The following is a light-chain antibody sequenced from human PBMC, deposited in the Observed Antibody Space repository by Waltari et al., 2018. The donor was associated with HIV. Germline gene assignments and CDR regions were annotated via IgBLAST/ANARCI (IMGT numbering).Light chain of an antibody. CDR1: QSISAK. CDR2: EAA. Sequence: EIVMTQSPPTLSVSPGQRVTLSCTASQSISAKVAWYQQRPGQAPRLLIYEAATRPTVIPASFSVSGSGTEFTLTISSLQSEDFATYFCQQYDSGPRGITFGQGTMLEIK. V-gene: IGKV3-15*01. CDR3: QQYDSGPRGIT. J-gene: IGKJ2*01.